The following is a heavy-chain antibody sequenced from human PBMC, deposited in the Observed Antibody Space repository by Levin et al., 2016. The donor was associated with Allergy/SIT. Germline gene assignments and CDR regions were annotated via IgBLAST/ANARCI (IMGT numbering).Heavy chain of an antibody. CDR2: INPSGGST. Sequence: ASVKVSCKASGYTFTGYYMHWVRQAPGQGLEWMGIINPSGGSTSYAQKFQGRVTMTRDTSTSTVYMELSSLRSEDTAVYYCARVGYYGSGRVGAFDIWGQGTMVTVSS. CDR3: ARVGYYGSGRVGAFDI. V-gene: IGHV1-46*01. J-gene: IGHJ3*02. D-gene: IGHD3-10*01. CDR1: GYTFTGYY.